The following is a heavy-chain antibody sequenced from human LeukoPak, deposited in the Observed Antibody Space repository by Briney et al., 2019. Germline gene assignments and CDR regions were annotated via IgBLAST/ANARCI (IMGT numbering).Heavy chain of an antibody. CDR3: AELGIPMIGGV. J-gene: IGHJ6*04. D-gene: IGHD3-10*02. CDR1: GFTFSSYE. V-gene: IGHV3-48*03. CDR2: INSSGSTI. Sequence: GGSLRLSCAASGFTFSSYEMNWVRQAPGKGLEWVSYINSSGSTIYYADSVKGRFTISRDNAKNSLYLQMSSLRAEETAVYYCAELGIPMIGGVWGKGTTVTISS.